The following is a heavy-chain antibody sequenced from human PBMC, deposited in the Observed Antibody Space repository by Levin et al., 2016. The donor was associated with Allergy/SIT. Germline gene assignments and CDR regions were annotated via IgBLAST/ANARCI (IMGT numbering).Heavy chain of an antibody. CDR3: VRAAPPYNYYFDY. Sequence: SQTLSLTCAISGDSVSSNSATWNWIRQSPSRGLEWLGRTYYRSRWSSDYAASVKSRITINADTSKNQFSLQLHSVIPEDTAVYYCVRAAPPYNYYFDYWGQGTLVTVSS. CDR1: GDSVSSNSAT. CDR2: TYYRSRWSS. D-gene: IGHD1-20*01. J-gene: IGHJ4*02. V-gene: IGHV6-1*01.